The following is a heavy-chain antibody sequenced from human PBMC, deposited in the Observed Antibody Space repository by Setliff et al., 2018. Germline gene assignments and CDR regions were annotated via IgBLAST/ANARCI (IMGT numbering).Heavy chain of an antibody. D-gene: IGHD3-10*01. Sequence: PSETLSLTCTVSGGSLSSSGYYWGWIRQPPGKGLEWIGSFYYPGTTYYNPSLKSRLEMSVDTSKREFALRLSSVTAADTAVYYCARTSTYVLGSGSYWDRWFDPWSQGTLVTVSS. CDR1: GGSLSSSGYY. J-gene: IGHJ5*02. CDR2: FYYPGTT. V-gene: IGHV4-39*06. CDR3: ARTSTYVLGSGSYWDRWFDP.